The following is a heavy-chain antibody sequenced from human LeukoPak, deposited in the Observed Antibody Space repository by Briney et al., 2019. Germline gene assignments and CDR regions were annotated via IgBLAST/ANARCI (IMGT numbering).Heavy chain of an antibody. Sequence: ASVKVSCKASGYTLTGFYMHCVRQAPGQGLEWMVWINPNSGGTNYAQKFQGRVTMTRDTSISTAYMELSRLRSDDTAVYYCARDWGCSSTSCYIPLYDFDYWGQGTLVTVSS. D-gene: IGHD2-2*02. V-gene: IGHV1-2*02. CDR2: INPNSGGT. J-gene: IGHJ4*02. CDR1: GYTLTGFY. CDR3: ARDWGCSSTSCYIPLYDFDY.